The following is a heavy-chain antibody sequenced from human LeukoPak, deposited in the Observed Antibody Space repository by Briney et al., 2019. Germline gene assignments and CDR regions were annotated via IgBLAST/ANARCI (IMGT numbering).Heavy chain of an antibody. D-gene: IGHD6-19*01. J-gene: IGHJ6*03. V-gene: IGHV4-39*01. CDR3: ARQGGSGWYPYYYYYYYMDV. CDR1: GGSISSSSYY. Sequence: SETLSLTCTVSGGSISSSSYYWGWIRQPPGKGLEWIGSIYYSGSTHYNPSLKSRVTISVDTSKNQFSLKLSSVTAADTAVYYCARQGGSGWYPYYYYYYYMDVWGKGTTVTISS. CDR2: IYYSGST.